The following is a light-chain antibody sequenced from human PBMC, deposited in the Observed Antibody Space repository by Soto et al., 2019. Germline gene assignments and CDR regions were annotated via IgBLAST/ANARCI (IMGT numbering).Light chain of an antibody. V-gene: IGKV3-15*01. CDR2: GAY. CDR1: QSVGSD. J-gene: IGKJ1*01. Sequence: EIVMTQSPATLSVSPGERATLSCRASQSVGSDLAWYQQKPGQAPRLLISGAYIRASGVPARFSGSGSGTEFTLTISSLQSEDVANYSCQHYNDWPWTFSQGTKVEIK. CDR3: QHYNDWPWT.